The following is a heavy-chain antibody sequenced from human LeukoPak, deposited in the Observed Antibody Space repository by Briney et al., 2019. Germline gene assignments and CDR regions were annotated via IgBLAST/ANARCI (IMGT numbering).Heavy chain of an antibody. V-gene: IGHV3-30*18. CDR3: AKSRGCSSTSCLVDY. Sequence: GGSLRLSCAASGFAFSSYGMHWVRQAPGKGLEWVAVISYDGSNKYYADSVKGRFTISRDNSKNTLYLQMNSLRAEDTAVYYCAKSRGCSSTSCLVDYWGQGTLVTVSS. CDR2: ISYDGSNK. CDR1: GFAFSSYG. J-gene: IGHJ4*02. D-gene: IGHD2-2*01.